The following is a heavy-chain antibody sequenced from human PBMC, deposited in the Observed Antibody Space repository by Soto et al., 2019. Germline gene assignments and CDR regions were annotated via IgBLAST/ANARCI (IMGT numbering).Heavy chain of an antibody. Sequence: EVQLVESGGGLVQPGGSLRLSCAASGFTVSSNYMSWVRQAPGKGLEWVSVMYSGGSTYYADSVKGRFTISRDNSKNTLELQMTSLRDEDTAVYYCARDRIAVAGNPEYFQHWGQGTLVTVSS. V-gene: IGHV3-66*01. D-gene: IGHD6-19*01. CDR3: ARDRIAVAGNPEYFQH. J-gene: IGHJ1*01. CDR2: MYSGGST. CDR1: GFTVSSNY.